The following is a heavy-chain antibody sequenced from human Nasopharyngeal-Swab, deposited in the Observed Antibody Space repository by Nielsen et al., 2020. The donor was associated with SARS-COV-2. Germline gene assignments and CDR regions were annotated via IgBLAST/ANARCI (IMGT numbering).Heavy chain of an antibody. Sequence: WVRQAPGQGLEWMGWMNPNSGNTGYAQKFQGRVTMTRNTSISTAYMELSSLRSEDTAVYYCARRVPPFSSSWYQRYYYYYMDVWGKGTTVTASS. V-gene: IGHV1-8*01. D-gene: IGHD6-13*01. CDR3: ARRVPPFSSSWYQRYYYYYMDV. J-gene: IGHJ6*03. CDR2: MNPNSGNT.